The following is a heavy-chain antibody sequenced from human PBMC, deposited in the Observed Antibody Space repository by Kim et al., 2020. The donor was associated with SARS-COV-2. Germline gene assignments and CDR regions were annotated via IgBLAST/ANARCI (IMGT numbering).Heavy chain of an antibody. Sequence: GGSLRLSCATSGFTFSAYDMNWVRQAPGKGLEWLSFITKSSTTKYYADSVEGRFTISRDNAKNSLFLQMNSLRDKDTAIYYCVRDRMGGAFDMWGQGTMGTVSS. D-gene: IGHD3-16*01. CDR1: GFTFSAYD. CDR3: VRDRMGGAFDM. V-gene: IGHV3-48*02. CDR2: ITKSSTTK. J-gene: IGHJ3*02.